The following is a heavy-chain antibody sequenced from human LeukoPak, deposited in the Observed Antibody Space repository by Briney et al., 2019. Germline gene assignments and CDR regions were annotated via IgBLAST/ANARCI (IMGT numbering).Heavy chain of an antibody. CDR1: GLTFSSYS. J-gene: IGHJ2*01. D-gene: IGHD2-8*02. V-gene: IGHV3-48*04. Sequence: GGSLRLSCAASGLTFSSYSMNCVRQAPGKGLEWVSYISSSSSTIYYADSVKGRFTISRDNAKNSLYLQMNSLRAEDTAVYYCATQGITGWYFDLWGRGTLVTVSS. CDR3: ATQGITGWYFDL. CDR2: ISSSSSTI.